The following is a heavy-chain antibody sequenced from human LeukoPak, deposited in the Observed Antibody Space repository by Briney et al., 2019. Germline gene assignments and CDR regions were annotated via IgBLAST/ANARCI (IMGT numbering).Heavy chain of an antibody. D-gene: IGHD1-14*01. CDR2: INSDGSST. Sequence: GGSLRLSCAASGFTFSTYWMRWVRQAPGKGLVWVSRINSDGSSTTYADSVKGRFTISRDNAKDTLYLQMNSLRAEDTAVYYCARPLLYNTNWFDPWGQGTLVTVSS. CDR1: GFTFSTYW. V-gene: IGHV3-74*01. J-gene: IGHJ5*02. CDR3: ARPLLYNTNWFDP.